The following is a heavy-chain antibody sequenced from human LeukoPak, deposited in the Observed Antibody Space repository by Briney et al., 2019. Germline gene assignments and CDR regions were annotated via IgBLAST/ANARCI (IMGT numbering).Heavy chain of an antibody. CDR3: ARDLDSGYDGFDY. CDR1: GFTFSSYE. J-gene: IGHJ4*02. V-gene: IGHV3-48*03. CDR2: ISSSGSTI. Sequence: PGGSLRLSCAASGFTFSSYEMNWVRQAPGKGLEWVSYISSSGSTIYYADSVKGRFTISRDNAKNSLYLQMNSLRAEDTAVYYYARDLDSGYDGFDYWGQGTLVTVSS. D-gene: IGHD5-12*01.